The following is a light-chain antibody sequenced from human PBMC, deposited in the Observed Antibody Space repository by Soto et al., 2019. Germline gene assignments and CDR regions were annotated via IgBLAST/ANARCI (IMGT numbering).Light chain of an antibody. CDR1: QSVGNN. CDR3: QQYNEWPPIT. V-gene: IGKV3-15*01. Sequence: EIMKTQSPATLSVSPGERATLSCWASQSVGNNLAWYQQKPGQPPRLLIYYASTRATDVPARFSGSGSGTDFTLTISSLQSEDFALYYCQQYNEWPPITFGQGTRLEIK. J-gene: IGKJ5*01. CDR2: YAS.